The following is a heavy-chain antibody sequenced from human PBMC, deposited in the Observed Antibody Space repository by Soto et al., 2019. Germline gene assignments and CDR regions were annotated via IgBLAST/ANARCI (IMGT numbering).Heavy chain of an antibody. CDR3: ARSRQARPFDY. D-gene: IGHD6-6*01. CDR1: GGPFSGYY. J-gene: IGHJ4*02. CDR2: SNHSGST. V-gene: IGHV4-34*01. Sequence: QVQLQQWGAGLLKPSETLSLTSAVYGGPFSGYYWSWIRQPPGTGLEWLGESNHSGSTNYNPSLKSRVTISVDTSKNQFSLKLSSVTAAAAAVYYCARSRQARPFDYWGQGTLVTVAS.